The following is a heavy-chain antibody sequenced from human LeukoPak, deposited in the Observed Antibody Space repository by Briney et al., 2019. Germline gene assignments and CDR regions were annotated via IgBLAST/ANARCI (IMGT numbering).Heavy chain of an antibody. Sequence: PGGSLRLSCAASGFTFSSYWMSWVRQAPGKGLEWVANIKQDGSEKYYVYSVKGRFTISRDNAKNSLYLQMNSLRAEDTAVYYCARAKPKNMVRGLIMRRESRYYFDYWGQGTLVTVSS. J-gene: IGHJ4*02. V-gene: IGHV3-7*03. D-gene: IGHD3-10*01. CDR1: GFTFSSYW. CDR3: ARAKPKNMVRGLIMRRESRYYFDY. CDR2: IKQDGSEK.